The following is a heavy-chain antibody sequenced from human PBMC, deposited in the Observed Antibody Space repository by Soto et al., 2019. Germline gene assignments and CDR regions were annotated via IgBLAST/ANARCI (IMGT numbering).Heavy chain of an antibody. CDR2: ISGSGGST. CDR3: AKDWVPLYDILTGYDY. J-gene: IGHJ4*02. Sequence: GESLKISCAASGFTFSSYAMSWVRQAPGKGLEWVSAISGSGGSTYYADSVKGRFTISRDNSKNTLYLQMNSLRAEDTAVYYCAKDWVPLYDILTGYDYWGQGTLVTVSS. CDR1: GFTFSSYA. V-gene: IGHV3-23*01. D-gene: IGHD3-9*01.